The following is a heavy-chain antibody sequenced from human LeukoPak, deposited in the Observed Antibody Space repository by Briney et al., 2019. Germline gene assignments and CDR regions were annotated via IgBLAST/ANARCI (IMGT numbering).Heavy chain of an antibody. D-gene: IGHD6-19*01. CDR3: ARTVAGNYFQH. CDR2: VYYSGST. Sequence: LQESGPGLVKPSQTLSLTCTVSGGSISSGGYYWSWIRQHPGKGLGWIGYVYYSGSTYYNPSLKSRVTISVDTSKNQFSLKLSSVTAADTAVYYCARTVAGNYFQHWGQGTLVTVSS. CDR1: GGSISSGGYY. V-gene: IGHV4-31*03. J-gene: IGHJ1*01.